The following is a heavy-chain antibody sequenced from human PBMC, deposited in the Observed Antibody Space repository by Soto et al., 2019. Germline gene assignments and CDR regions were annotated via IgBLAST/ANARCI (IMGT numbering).Heavy chain of an antibody. CDR1: GFTFSSYS. Sequence: PGGSLRLSCAASGFTFSSYSMSWVRKAPGKGLEWIEEINHSGSTNYYPSLKSRVTISVDTSKNQFSLKLSCVTAADTAVYYCARARYSSSPTHYCDYWGQGTLVTVSS. V-gene: IGHV4-34*01. CDR2: INHSGST. D-gene: IGHD6-13*01. J-gene: IGHJ4*02. CDR3: ARARYSSSPTHYCDY.